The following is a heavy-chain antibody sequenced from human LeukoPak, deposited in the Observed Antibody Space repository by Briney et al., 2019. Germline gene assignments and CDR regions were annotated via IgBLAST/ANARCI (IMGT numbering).Heavy chain of an antibody. CDR1: GYTFTGYY. CDR2: INPNSGGT. D-gene: IGHD3-9*01. Sequence: ASVKVSCKASGYTFTGYYMHWVRQAPGQGLEWMGWINPNSGGTNYAQKFQGRVTMTRDTSISTAYMELSRLRSDDTAVYYCARDPNFYTYYDILTGYPAPLFFDYWGQGTLVTVSS. J-gene: IGHJ4*02. CDR3: ARDPNFYTYYDILTGYPAPLFFDY. V-gene: IGHV1-2*02.